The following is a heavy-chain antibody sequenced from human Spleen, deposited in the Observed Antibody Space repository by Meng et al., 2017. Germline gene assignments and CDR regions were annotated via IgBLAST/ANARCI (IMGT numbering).Heavy chain of an antibody. CDR2: INHSGST. Sequence: SQTRSLTGAVYGGSFSGYYWSWIRQPPGKGLEWIGEINHSGSTNYNPSLKSRVTISVDTSKNQFSLKLSSVTAADTAVYYCAARYCSSTSCYENWFDPWGQGTLVTVSS. D-gene: IGHD2-2*01. CDR1: GGSFSGYY. J-gene: IGHJ5*02. CDR3: AARYCSSTSCYENWFDP. V-gene: IGHV4-34*01.